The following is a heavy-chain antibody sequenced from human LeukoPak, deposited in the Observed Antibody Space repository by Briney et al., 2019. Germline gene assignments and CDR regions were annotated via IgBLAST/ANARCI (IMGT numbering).Heavy chain of an antibody. CDR3: ATKLRGYSGYDSYWYFDL. Sequence: ASVKVSCKVSGYTHTELSMHWVRQAPGKGLEWRGGFDPEDGETIYAQKFQGRVTMTEDTSTDTAYMELSSLRSEDTAVYYCATKLRGYSGYDSYWYFDLWGRGTLVTVSS. CDR2: FDPEDGET. D-gene: IGHD5-12*01. J-gene: IGHJ2*01. CDR1: GYTHTELS. V-gene: IGHV1-24*01.